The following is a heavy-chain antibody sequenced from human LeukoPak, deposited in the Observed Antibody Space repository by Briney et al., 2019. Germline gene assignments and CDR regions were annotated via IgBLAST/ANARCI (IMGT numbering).Heavy chain of an antibody. Sequence: GGSLRLSCAASGFIFSTYAMSWVRQAPGRGLEWVSTISSNGGSTYYADSVKGRFTISRDNSKNTLYLQMSSLRAEDTAVYYCARYCSGASCYSGVDYWGQGTLVPVSS. J-gene: IGHJ4*02. CDR2: ISSNGGST. V-gene: IGHV3-23*01. CDR3: ARYCSGASCYSGVDY. D-gene: IGHD2-15*01. CDR1: GFIFSTYA.